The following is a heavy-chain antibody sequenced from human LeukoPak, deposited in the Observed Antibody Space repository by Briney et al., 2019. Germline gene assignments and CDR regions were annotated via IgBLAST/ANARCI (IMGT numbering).Heavy chain of an antibody. CDR2: INHSGST. D-gene: IGHD2-2*01. CDR1: GGSFSGYY. CDR3: ARGSGIVVVPAASYYYYYGMVV. Sequence: PSETLSLTCAVYGGSFSGYYWSWIRQPPGKGLEWIGEINHSGSTNYNPSLKGRVTISVDTSKNQFSLKLSSVTAADTAVYYCARGSGIVVVPAASYYYYYGMVVWGQGTTVTVSS. J-gene: IGHJ6*02. V-gene: IGHV4-34*01.